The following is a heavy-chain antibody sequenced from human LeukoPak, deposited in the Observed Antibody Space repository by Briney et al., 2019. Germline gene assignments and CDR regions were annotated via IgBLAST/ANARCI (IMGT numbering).Heavy chain of an antibody. D-gene: IGHD3-22*01. V-gene: IGHV4-31*03. J-gene: IGHJ4*02. CDR2: IYYSGST. CDR1: GGSISSGGYY. Sequence: SETLSLTCTVSGGSISSGGYYWSWIRQHPGKGLEWIGYIYYSGSTYYNPSLKSRVTISVDTSKNQFSLKLSSVTAADTAVYYCARAGYYDSSGYYYVDYWGQGTLVTVSS. CDR3: ARAGYYDSSGYYYVDY.